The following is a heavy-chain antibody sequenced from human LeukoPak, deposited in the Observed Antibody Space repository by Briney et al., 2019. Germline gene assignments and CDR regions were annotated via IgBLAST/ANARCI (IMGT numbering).Heavy chain of an antibody. Sequence: PGGSLRLSCAASGFTFSSYWMHWVRQAPGKGLVWVSHINSDGSSTTYADSVKGRFTISRDNAKNTLYLQMNSLRAEDTAVYYCAREELRYFDWSPPHWAFDIWGQGTMVTVSS. D-gene: IGHD3-9*01. CDR3: AREELRYFDWSPPHWAFDI. V-gene: IGHV3-74*01. CDR1: GFTFSSYW. J-gene: IGHJ3*02. CDR2: INSDGSST.